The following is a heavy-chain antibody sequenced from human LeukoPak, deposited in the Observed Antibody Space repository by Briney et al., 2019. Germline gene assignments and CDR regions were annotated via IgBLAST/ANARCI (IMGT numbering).Heavy chain of an antibody. CDR2: IIPILGIA. Sequence: SVKVSCKASGGTFSSYAISWVRQAPGQGLEWMGRIIPILGIANYAQKLQGRVTITADKSTSTAYMELSSLRSEDTAVYYCASYSRGYSYGYFDYWGQGTLVTVSS. J-gene: IGHJ4*02. CDR3: ASYSRGYSYGYFDY. V-gene: IGHV1-69*04. CDR1: GGTFSSYA. D-gene: IGHD5-18*01.